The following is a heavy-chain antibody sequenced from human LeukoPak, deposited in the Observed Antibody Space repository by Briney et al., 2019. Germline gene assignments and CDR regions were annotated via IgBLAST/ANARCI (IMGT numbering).Heavy chain of an antibody. D-gene: IGHD3-22*01. CDR1: GFTVSSNY. CDR3: ARGHDSRGSLPYYFDY. CDR2: IYSGGST. V-gene: IGHV3-66*01. J-gene: IGHJ4*02. Sequence: GGSLRLSCAASGFTVSSNYMSWVRQAPGKGLEWVSIIYSGGSTYYADSVKGKFTISRDNSKNTLYLQMNSLSAADTAVYYCARGHDSRGSLPYYFDYWGQGTLVTVSS.